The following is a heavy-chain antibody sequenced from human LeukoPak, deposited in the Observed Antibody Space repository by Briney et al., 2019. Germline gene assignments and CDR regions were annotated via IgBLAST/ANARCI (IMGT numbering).Heavy chain of an antibody. J-gene: IGHJ3*02. D-gene: IGHD5-12*01. CDR3: AHFTGYSGYDWVDAFDI. CDR1: GFSLSTSGVG. Sequence: SGPTLVKPTQTLTLTRTFSGFSLSTSGVGVGWIRQPPGKALEWLALIYWDDDKRYSPSLKSRLTITKDTSKNQVALTMTNMDPVDTATYYCAHFTGYSGYDWVDAFDIWGQGTMVTVSS. V-gene: IGHV2-5*02. CDR2: IYWDDDK.